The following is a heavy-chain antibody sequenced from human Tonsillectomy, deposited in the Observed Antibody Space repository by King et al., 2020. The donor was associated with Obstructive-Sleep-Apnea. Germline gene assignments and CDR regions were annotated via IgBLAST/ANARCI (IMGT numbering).Heavy chain of an antibody. J-gene: IGHJ6*02. CDR3: ASSSMVYAMGYYYGMDV. D-gene: IGHD2-8*01. CDR2: IIPIFGTA. V-gene: IGHV1-69*01. CDR1: GGTFSSYA. Sequence: VQLAQSGAEVKKPGSSVKVSCKASGGTFSSYAISWVRQAPGQGLEWMGGIIPIFGTANYAQKFQGRVTITADESTSTAYMELSSLRSEDTAVYYCASSSMVYAMGYYYGMDVWGQGTTVTVSS.